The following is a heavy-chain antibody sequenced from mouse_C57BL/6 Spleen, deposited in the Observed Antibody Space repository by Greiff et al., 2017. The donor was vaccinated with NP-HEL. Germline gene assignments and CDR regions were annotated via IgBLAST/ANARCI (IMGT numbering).Heavy chain of an antibody. CDR2: ISSGGDYI. Sequence: EVMLVESGEGLVKPGGSLKLSCAASGFTFSSYAMSWVRQTPEKRLEWVAYISSGGDYIYYADTVKGRFTISRDNARNTLYLQMSSLKSEDTAMYYCTRHYGNYDAMDYWGQGTSVTVSS. V-gene: IGHV5-9-1*02. D-gene: IGHD2-1*01. J-gene: IGHJ4*01. CDR3: TRHYGNYDAMDY. CDR1: GFTFSSYA.